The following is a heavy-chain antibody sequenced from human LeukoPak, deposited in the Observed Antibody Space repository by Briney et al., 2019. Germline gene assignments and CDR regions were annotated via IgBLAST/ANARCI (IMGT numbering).Heavy chain of an antibody. J-gene: IGHJ5*02. CDR1: GGSISSGSYY. Sequence: SETLSLTCTVSGGSISSGSYYWSWIRQPAGKGREWIGRIYTSGSTNYNPSLKSRVTISVDTSKNQFSLKLSSVTAADTAVYYCAREWIVVPIWFDPWGQGTLVTVSS. CDR3: AREWIVVPIWFDP. CDR2: IYTSGST. D-gene: IGHD3-10*01. V-gene: IGHV4-61*02.